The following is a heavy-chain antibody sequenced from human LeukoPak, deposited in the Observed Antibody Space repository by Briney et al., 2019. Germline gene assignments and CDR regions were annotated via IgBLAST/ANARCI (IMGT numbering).Heavy chain of an antibody. J-gene: IGHJ3*02. CDR3: ARKEYYDILTGHRDAFDI. V-gene: IGHV5-51*01. CDR2: IYPGDSDT. Sequence: GESLKISCKGSGYSFTSYWIGWVRQMPGKGLEWMGIIYPGDSDTRYSPSFQGQVTISADKSISTAYLQWSSLKASDTAMYYCARKEYYDILTGHRDAFDIWGQGTMVTVSS. D-gene: IGHD3-9*01. CDR1: GYSFTSYW.